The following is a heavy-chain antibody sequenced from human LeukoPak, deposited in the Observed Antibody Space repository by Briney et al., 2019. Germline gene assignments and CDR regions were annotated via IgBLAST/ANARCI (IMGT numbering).Heavy chain of an antibody. CDR2: IYYSGST. CDR1: GGSISSSSYY. CDR3: ARYDFHDAFDI. D-gene: IGHD3-3*01. V-gene: IGHV4-39*01. J-gene: IGHJ3*02. Sequence: PSETLSLTCTVSGGSISSSSYYWGWIRQPPVKELVWIGSIYYSGSTYYNPSLKSRVTISVDTSKNQFSLKLSSVTAADTAVYYCARYDFHDAFDIWGQGTMVTVSS.